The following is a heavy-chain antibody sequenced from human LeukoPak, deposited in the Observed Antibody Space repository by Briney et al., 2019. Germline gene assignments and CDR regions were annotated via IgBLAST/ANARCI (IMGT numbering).Heavy chain of an antibody. CDR1: AYTFTSYG. CDR2: ISAYNGNT. J-gene: IGHJ4*02. CDR3: ARSSGWYFYFDY. V-gene: IGHV1-18*01. D-gene: IGHD6-19*01. Sequence: TVNVSCTASAYTFTSYGISWVRQAPGQGLEWMGWISAYNGNTNYAQKLQGRVTMTTDTSTSTAYMELRSLRSDDTAVYYCARSSGWYFYFDYWGQGTLVTVSS.